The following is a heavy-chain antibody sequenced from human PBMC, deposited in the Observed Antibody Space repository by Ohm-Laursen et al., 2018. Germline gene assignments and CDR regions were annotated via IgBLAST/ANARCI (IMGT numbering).Heavy chain of an antibody. CDR3: ATLEMATIEYYFDY. Sequence: SVKVSCNTSGGTFSSYAISWVRQAPGQGLEWMGRIIPILGIANYAQKFQGRVTITADKSTSTAYMELSSLRSEDTAVYYCATLEMATIEYYFDYWGQGTLVTVSS. J-gene: IGHJ4*02. V-gene: IGHV1-69*04. CDR1: GGTFSSYA. CDR2: IIPILGIA. D-gene: IGHD5-24*01.